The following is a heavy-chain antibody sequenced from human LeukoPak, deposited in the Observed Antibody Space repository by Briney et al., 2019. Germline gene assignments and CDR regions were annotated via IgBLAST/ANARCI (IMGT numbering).Heavy chain of an antibody. Sequence: GGSLRLSCAVSGFTFSNGYMHWVRQPPGKGPVWVSRISSDGSNTIYADSVKGRFTISRDDARNTLYLQMNSLRDADTAVYYWARCTGGGVYWGQGTLVTVSS. V-gene: IGHV3-74*01. CDR1: GFTFSNGY. CDR2: ISSDGSNT. J-gene: IGHJ4*02. CDR3: ARCTGGGVY. D-gene: IGHD1-14*01.